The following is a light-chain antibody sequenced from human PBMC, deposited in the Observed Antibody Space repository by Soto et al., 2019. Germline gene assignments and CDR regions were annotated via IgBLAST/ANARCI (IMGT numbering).Light chain of an antibody. CDR2: GAS. CDR1: QSVDIN. J-gene: IGKJ1*01. Sequence: IVLTQSPATLSVTPGDRVTLSCRASQSVDINLAWYQQKAGQAPRLLVYGASTKATDMPGRFSGRGSGTEFTLTINNLQSEDFAVYYCQQRRTFGQGSKVDIK. V-gene: IGKV3-15*01. CDR3: QQRRT.